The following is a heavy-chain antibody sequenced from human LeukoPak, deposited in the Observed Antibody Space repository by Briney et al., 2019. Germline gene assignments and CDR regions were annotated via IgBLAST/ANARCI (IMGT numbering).Heavy chain of an antibody. CDR1: GYTFTSYG. D-gene: IGHD2-8*01. V-gene: IGHV1-18*01. J-gene: IGHJ4*02. CDR3: ARSEMVETPPDY. CDR2: ISAYNGNT. Sequence: GASVKVFCKASGYTFTSYGISWVRQAPGQGLEWIGWISAYNGNTNYAQKLQGRVTMTTDTSTSTAYMELRSLRSDDTAVYYCARSEMVETPPDYWGQGTLVTVSS.